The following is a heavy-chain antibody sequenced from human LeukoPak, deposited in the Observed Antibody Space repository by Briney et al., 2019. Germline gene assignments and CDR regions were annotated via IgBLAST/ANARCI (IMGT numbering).Heavy chain of an antibody. CDR2: INHSGNT. Sequence: KASETLSLTCGVSGGSFSGYYWTWIRQLPGKGLEWMGEINHSGNTIYNPSLKSRVIISIDTSKNQISLNMRSVTAADTAVYYCARGRNWVTFYHYCMDVWGNGTTVTVSS. J-gene: IGHJ6*03. CDR1: GGSFSGYY. D-gene: IGHD1-14*01. V-gene: IGHV4-34*01. CDR3: ARGRNWVTFYHYCMDV.